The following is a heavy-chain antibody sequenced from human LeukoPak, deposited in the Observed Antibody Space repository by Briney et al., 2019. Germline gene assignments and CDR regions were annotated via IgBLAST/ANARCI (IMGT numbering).Heavy chain of an antibody. CDR2: INPSGGST. J-gene: IGHJ6*03. Sequence: EASVKVSCKASGYTFTAYNMHWVRQAPGQGLEWMGIINPSGGSTSYAQKLQGRVTMTRDASTSTPYMELSSLRSEDTAVYYCARGGSSVSYYYMDVWGKGTTVTVSS. V-gene: IGHV1-46*04. D-gene: IGHD3-10*01. CDR1: GYTFTAYN. CDR3: ARGGSSVSYYYMDV.